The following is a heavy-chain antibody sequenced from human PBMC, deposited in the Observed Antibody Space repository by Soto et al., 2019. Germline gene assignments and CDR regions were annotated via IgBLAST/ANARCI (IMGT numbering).Heavy chain of an antibody. J-gene: IGHJ4*02. CDR3: AREAAGYCSGGSCYQIAD. V-gene: IGHV3-21*01. CDR1: EVNFGGHG. Sequence: VPLRVPWAASEVNFGGHGMSWVLQAPRKGLEWVSSISSSSSYIYYADSVKGRFTISRDNAKNSLYLQMNSLRAEDTAVYYCAREAAGYCSGGSCYQIADWGQGTLVTVSS. CDR2: ISSSSSYI. D-gene: IGHD2-15*01.